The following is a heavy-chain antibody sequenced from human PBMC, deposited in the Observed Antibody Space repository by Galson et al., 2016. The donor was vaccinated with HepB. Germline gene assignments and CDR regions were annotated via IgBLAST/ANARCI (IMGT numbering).Heavy chain of an antibody. Sequence: SVKVSCKESGNTFTSYYIHWVRQAPGQGLEWMGIINPSGGSTRYAQKVQGRVTMTRDTFTTTVYMELRSLRSEDTAVYYCARDPPYGDNGQVGYFDLWGRGTLVTVSS. CDR3: ARDPPYGDNGQVGYFDL. CDR1: GNTFTSYY. V-gene: IGHV1-46*01. D-gene: IGHD4-17*01. J-gene: IGHJ2*01. CDR2: INPSGGST.